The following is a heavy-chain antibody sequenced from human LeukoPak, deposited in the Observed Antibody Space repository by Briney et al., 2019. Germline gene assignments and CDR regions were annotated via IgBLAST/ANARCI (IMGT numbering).Heavy chain of an antibody. CDR1: GFTFSNYD. Sequence: GGSLRLSCAASGFTFSNYDMNWVRQAPGKGLEWVSSISSTGSYIYYSDSVKGRFTISRDNAKHSLYLQMTSLRAEDTAVYYCARVLGIPVAGTRRAKWFDPWGQGTLVTVSS. CDR3: ARVLGIPVAGTRRAKWFDP. J-gene: IGHJ5*02. D-gene: IGHD6-19*01. V-gene: IGHV3-21*01. CDR2: ISSTGSYI.